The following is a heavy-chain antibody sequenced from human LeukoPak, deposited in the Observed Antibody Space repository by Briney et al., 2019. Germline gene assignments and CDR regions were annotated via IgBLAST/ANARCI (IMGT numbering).Heavy chain of an antibody. CDR2: IYYSGST. D-gene: IGHD2-15*01. CDR3: ASGGSQEYYYYYGMDV. V-gene: IGHV4-31*03. J-gene: IGHJ6*02. CDR1: GGSISSGGYY. Sequence: PSETLSLTCTVSGGSISSGGYYWSWIRQHPGKGLEWIGYIYYSGSTYYNPSLKSRVTISVDTSKNQFSLKLSSVTAADTAVYYCASGGSQEYYYYYGMDVWGQGTTVTVSS.